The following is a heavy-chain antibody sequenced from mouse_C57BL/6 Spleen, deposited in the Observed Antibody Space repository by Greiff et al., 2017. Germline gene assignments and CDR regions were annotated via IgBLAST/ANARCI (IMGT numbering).Heavy chain of an antibody. CDR1: GYTFTSYW. CDR3: ARDLTTVVAPYAMDY. CDR2: IHPNSGST. D-gene: IGHD1-1*01. J-gene: IGHJ4*01. V-gene: IGHV1-64*01. Sequence: QVQLQQPGAELVKPGASVKLSCKASGYTFTSYWMHWVKQRPGQGLEWIGMIHPNSGSTNYNEKFKSKATLTVDKSSSTAYMQLSSLTSEDSAVYYCARDLTTVVAPYAMDYWDQGTSVTVSS.